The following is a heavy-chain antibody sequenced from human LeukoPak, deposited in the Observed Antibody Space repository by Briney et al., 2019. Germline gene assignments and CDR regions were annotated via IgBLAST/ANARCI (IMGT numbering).Heavy chain of an antibody. CDR1: GGSFSGYY. V-gene: IGHV4-34*01. Sequence: KPSETLSLTCAVYGGSFSGYYWSWIRQPPGKGLEWIGEINHSGSTNYNPSLKSRVTISVDTSKNQFSLKLSSVTAADTAVYYCARDILRGYYFDYWGQGTLVTVSS. D-gene: IGHD4-23*01. J-gene: IGHJ4*02. CDR2: INHSGST. CDR3: ARDILRGYYFDY.